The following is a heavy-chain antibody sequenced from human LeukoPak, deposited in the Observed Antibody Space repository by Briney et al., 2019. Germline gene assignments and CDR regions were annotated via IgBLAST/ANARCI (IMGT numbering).Heavy chain of an antibody. J-gene: IGHJ4*02. D-gene: IGHD6-19*01. CDR2: INHSGST. CDR3: ARARGWLALDY. V-gene: IGHV4-34*01. CDR1: GGSFSGYY. Sequence: SETLSLTCAVYGGSFSGYYWSWIRQPPGKGPEWIGEINHSGSTNYNPSLKSRVTISVDTSKNQFSLKLSSVTAADTAVYYCARARGWLALDYWGQGTLVTVSS.